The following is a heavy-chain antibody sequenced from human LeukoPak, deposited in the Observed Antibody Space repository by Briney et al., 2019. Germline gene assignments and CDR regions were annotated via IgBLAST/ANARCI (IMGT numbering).Heavy chain of an antibody. V-gene: IGHV4-39*01. D-gene: IGHD6-19*01. CDR2: IYYSGST. J-gene: IGHJ4*02. CDR1: GGSFSSSTYY. Sequence: PSGTLSLTCTVSGGSFSSSTYYWGWIRQPPGKGLEWIGSIYYSGSTYYNPSLKSRVTISVDTSKNQFSLRLSSVTDADTAVYYCARQAFSSGWYSNYWGQGTLVTVSS. CDR3: ARQAFSSGWYSNY.